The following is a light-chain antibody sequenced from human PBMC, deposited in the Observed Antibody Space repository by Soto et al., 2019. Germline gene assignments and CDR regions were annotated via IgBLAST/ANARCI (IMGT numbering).Light chain of an antibody. CDR1: QSVGRW. J-gene: IGKJ4*01. CDR2: KAS. Sequence: DIQMTQSPSTLSASVGDSVTITCRASQSVGRWLAWYQQKPGKAPKLLIYKASSLESGVPSRFSGSGSGTEFTLTISSLQPDDFATYYCQQYNSYSPLTFGGGTKVDIK. CDR3: QQYNSYSPLT. V-gene: IGKV1-5*03.